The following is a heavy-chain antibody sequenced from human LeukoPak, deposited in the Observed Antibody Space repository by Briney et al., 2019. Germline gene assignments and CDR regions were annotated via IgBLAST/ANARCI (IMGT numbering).Heavy chain of an antibody. CDR1: GYTFTSYD. Sequence: GASVKVSCKASGYTFTSYDINGVRQATGQGLEWMGWMNPNSCNTGSAQKFQGRVTMTRNTSISTAYMDMSSLRSEETAVYYCARFAPTYYYGSGSYYNEGFDYWGQGTLVTVSS. CDR2: MNPNSCNT. CDR3: ARFAPTYYYGSGSYYNEGFDY. D-gene: IGHD3-10*01. J-gene: IGHJ4*02. V-gene: IGHV1-8*01.